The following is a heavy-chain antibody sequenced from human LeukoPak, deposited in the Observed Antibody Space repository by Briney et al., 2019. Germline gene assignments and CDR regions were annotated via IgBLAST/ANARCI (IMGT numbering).Heavy chain of an antibody. J-gene: IGHJ4*02. CDR2: IYYSGST. CDR3: ARGPDYALTGDY. CDR1: GASISSSGFY. D-gene: IGHD7-27*01. Sequence: PSETLSLTCTVSGASISSSGFYWGWIRQPPGKGLEWIGSIYYSGSTYYNPSLEGRVTISVDTSKNQFSLKVTSVTAADTAVYYCARGPDYALTGDYWGQGTLVTVSS. V-gene: IGHV4-39*01.